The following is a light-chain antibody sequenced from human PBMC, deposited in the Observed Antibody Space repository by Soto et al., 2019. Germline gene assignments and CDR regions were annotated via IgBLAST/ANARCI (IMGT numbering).Light chain of an antibody. CDR2: DAS. CDR1: QSVSSY. CDR3: QQYNNWQWT. J-gene: IGKJ1*01. V-gene: IGKV3-15*01. Sequence: EIVLTQSPATLSLSLGERATLSCRASQSVSSYLAWYQQKPGQAPRLLIYDASTRATGIPARFSGSGSGTEFTLTISSLQSEDFAVYYCQQYNNWQWTFGQGTKVDIK.